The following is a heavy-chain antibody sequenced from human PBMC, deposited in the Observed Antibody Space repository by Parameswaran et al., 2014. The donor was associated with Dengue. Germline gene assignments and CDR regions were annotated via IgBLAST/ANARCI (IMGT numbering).Heavy chain of an antibody. CDR3: ARSYGSGSYRAFDI. J-gene: IGHJ3*02. V-gene: IGHV1-46*01. Sequence: WVRQAPGQGLEWMGIINPSGGGTSYAQKFQGRVTMTRDTSTSTVYMELSSLRSEDTAVYYCARSYGSGSYRAFDIWGQGTMVTVSS. D-gene: IGHD3-10*01. CDR2: INPSGGGT.